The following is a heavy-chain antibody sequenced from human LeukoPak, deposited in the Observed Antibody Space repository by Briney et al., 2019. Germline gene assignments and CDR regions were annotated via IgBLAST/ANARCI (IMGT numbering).Heavy chain of an antibody. D-gene: IGHD1-14*01. CDR2: FDPEDGET. J-gene: IGHJ5*02. Sequence: ASVKVSCKVSGYTLTELSMHWVRQAPGKGLEWMGGFDPEDGETIYAQKFQGRVTMTTDTSTSTAYMELRSLRSDDTAVYYCARVKYNLMDPWGQGTLVTVSS. V-gene: IGHV1-24*01. CDR3: ARVKYNLMDP. CDR1: GYTLTELS.